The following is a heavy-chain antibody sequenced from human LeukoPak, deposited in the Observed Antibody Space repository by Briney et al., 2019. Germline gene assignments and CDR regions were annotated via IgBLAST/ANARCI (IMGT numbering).Heavy chain of an antibody. V-gene: IGHV1-69*04. D-gene: IGHD3-10*01. Sequence: ASVKVSCKASGGTFSSYAISWVRQAPGQGLEWMGRIIPILGIANYAQKFQGRVTITADKSTSTAHMELSSLRSEDTAVYYCASDPLHNYYYYGMDVWGQGTTVTVSS. CDR1: GGTFSSYA. J-gene: IGHJ6*02. CDR3: ASDPLHNYYYYGMDV. CDR2: IIPILGIA.